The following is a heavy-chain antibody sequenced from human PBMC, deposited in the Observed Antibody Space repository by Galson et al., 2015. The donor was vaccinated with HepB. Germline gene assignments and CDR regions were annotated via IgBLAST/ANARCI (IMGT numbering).Heavy chain of an antibody. CDR1: GGSFSDYY. Sequence: TLSLTCAVYGGSFSDYYWSWIRQPPGKGLEWIGEINHGGSTSYNPSLKSRVTISVDTSKNQFSLKLNSVTAADTAVYYCARGEDWNAFYYWGQGALVTVSS. J-gene: IGHJ4*02. CDR2: INHGGST. D-gene: IGHD1-1*01. V-gene: IGHV4-34*01. CDR3: ARGEDWNAFYY.